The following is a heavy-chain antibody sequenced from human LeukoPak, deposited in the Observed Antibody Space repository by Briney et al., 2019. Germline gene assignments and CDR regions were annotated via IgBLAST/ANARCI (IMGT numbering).Heavy chain of an antibody. CDR1: GYSFTDYC. D-gene: IGHD3-16*01. V-gene: IGHV1-18*01. J-gene: IGHJ3*02. CDR3: ARDNSGEVADISDAFDI. CDR2: MKTDNDNR. Sequence: EASVTVSFKASGYSFTDYCLGWVRQAPGQGLEWMGWMKTDNDNRNYSQKFQGRVSMTTDASTSTAYMELKNLKSDDTAVYYCARDNSGEVADISDAFDIWGQGTKVTVSS.